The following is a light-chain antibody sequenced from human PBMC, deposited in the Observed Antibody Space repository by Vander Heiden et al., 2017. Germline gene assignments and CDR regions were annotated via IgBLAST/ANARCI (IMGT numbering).Light chain of an antibody. Sequence: DIQMTQSPSSLSASVGDRVTITCRASQSISSYLNWYQQKLGKAPKLLIYAASSLQSGVPSRFSGSGTGTVFTLTISRLQPEDFATYYCQQSDSTPWTFGQGTKVEIK. CDR3: QQSDSTPWT. V-gene: IGKV1-39*01. CDR1: QSISSY. J-gene: IGKJ1*01. CDR2: AAS.